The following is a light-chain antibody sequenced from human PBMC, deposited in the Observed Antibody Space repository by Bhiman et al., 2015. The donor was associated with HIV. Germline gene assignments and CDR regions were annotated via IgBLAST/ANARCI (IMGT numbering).Light chain of an antibody. CDR3: CSRNAGTHTYV. CDR1: SSDVGSSNL. V-gene: IGLV2-23*02. CDR2: EVN. J-gene: IGLJ1*01. Sequence: QSALTQPASVSASPGQSIAISCTGTSSDVGSSNLVSWYQQYPGKAPSLMLYEVNKRPSGVSDRFSGSKSGNTASLTISGLQSEDEGEYYCCSRNAGTHTYVFGTGTKVTVL.